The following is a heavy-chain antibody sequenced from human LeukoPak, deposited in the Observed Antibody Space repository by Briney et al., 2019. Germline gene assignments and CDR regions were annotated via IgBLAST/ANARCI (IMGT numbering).Heavy chain of an antibody. CDR2: LYSGGDT. Sequence: PGGSLRLSCAASGFIVSDNYLSWVRQAPGKGLEWVSILYSGGDTYYADSVKGRFTISRDNSKNTLYLQMNSLRAEDTAVYYCAKDFKARVSAFDIWGQGTMVTASS. CDR3: AKDFKARVSAFDI. D-gene: IGHD2-8*01. CDR1: GFIVSDNY. J-gene: IGHJ3*02. V-gene: IGHV3-53*05.